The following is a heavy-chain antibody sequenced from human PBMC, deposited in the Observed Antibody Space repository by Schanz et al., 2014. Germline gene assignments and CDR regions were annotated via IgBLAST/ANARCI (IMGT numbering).Heavy chain of an antibody. CDR3: AREGGRRAFDI. CDR2: IYSGGNT. Sequence: EVQLVESGGGLVQPGGSLRLSCAASGFSVSRNYMSWIRQAPGKGLEWVSIIYSGGNTYYADSVKGRFTISRDNSKNTLDRQMNSLRAEDTALYYCAREGGRRAFDIGGQGTMVTVS. V-gene: IGHV3-66*01. J-gene: IGHJ3*02. CDR1: GFSVSRNY. D-gene: IGHD3-16*01.